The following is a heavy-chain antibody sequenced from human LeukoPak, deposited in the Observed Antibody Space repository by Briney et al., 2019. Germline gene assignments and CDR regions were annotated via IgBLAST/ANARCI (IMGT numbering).Heavy chain of an antibody. CDR2: IDNDGNGI. CDR3: ATGGGWEPSSGVVTHIDV. J-gene: IGHJ6*03. D-gene: IGHD3-3*01. Sequence: PGGSLRLSCAASGFMFSGYWMHWVRQGPEKGLELVSRIDNDGNGIIYADSVKGRFITSRDNAKNTLYLQMSSLRVEDTAVYYCATGGGWEPSSGVVTHIDVWGKGTTVTVSS. CDR1: GFMFSGYW. V-gene: IGHV3-74*01.